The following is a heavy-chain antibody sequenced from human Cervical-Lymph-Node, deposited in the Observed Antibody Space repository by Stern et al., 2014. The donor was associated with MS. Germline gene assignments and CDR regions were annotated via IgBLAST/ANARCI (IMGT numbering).Heavy chain of an antibody. CDR3: ARIPNYYDSSGYYYDY. V-gene: IGHV2-70*01. CDR1: GFSLSTSGMC. D-gene: IGHD3-22*01. Sequence: VTLRESGPALVKPTQTLTLTCTFSGFSLSTSGMCVSWIRQPPGKALEWLALIDWDDDKYYSTSLKTRLTISKDTSKNQVVLTMTNMDPVDTATYYCARIPNYYDSSGYYYDYWGQGTLVTVSS. CDR2: IDWDDDK. J-gene: IGHJ4*02.